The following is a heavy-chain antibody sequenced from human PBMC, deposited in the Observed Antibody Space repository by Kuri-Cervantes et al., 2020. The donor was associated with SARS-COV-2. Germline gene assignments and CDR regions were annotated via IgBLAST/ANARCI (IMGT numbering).Heavy chain of an antibody. CDR2: INHSGST. CDR3: AGSHDYGVYVSGRLDY. CDR1: GGSFSGYY. J-gene: IGHJ4*02. Sequence: GSLRLSCAVYGGSFSGYYWSWIRQPPGKGLEWTGEINHSGSTNYNPSLKGRVTISVETSKNQFYLKLSSVTAADTAVYYCAGSHDYGVYVSGRLDYGGQGTLVTVSS. V-gene: IGHV4-34*01. D-gene: IGHD4-17*01.